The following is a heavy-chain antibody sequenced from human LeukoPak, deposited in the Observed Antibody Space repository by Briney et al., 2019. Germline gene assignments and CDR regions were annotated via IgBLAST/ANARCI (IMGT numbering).Heavy chain of an antibody. CDR3: ARAPILYYFDC. CDR1: GGSISSYY. J-gene: IGHJ4*02. CDR2: IYSTGST. V-gene: IGHV4-59*08. Sequence: PSETLSLTCTVSGGSISSYYWSWIRQPPGKELEWIGYIYSTGSTSYNPSLKSRVTISIDTSKNQFSLNLNSVAAADTAVYYCARAPILYYFDCWGQGTLVIVSS.